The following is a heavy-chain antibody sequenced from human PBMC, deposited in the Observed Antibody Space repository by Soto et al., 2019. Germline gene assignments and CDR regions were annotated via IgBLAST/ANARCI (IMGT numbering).Heavy chain of an antibody. V-gene: IGHV2-5*02. CDR1: GFSLRTSAVG. CDR3: AHSGGKYPKYYFDY. J-gene: IGHJ4*02. D-gene: IGHD1-26*01. Sequence: QITLKESGPTLVKPTQTLTLTCTFSGFSLRTSAVGVGWIRQPPGKALEWLAPIYWDDDKRYSPSLKNRLTITKDTSKNQVVLTMTNMDPVDTATYYCAHSGGKYPKYYFDYWGQGTLITVSS. CDR2: IYWDDDK.